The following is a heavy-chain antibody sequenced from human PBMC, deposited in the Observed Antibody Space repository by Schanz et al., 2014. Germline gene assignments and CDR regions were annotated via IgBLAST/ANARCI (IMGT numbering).Heavy chain of an antibody. CDR3: ARDLEGYDGGGGGFDP. CDR2: IWSDGSTK. CDR1: GFAFSVYG. V-gene: IGHV3-33*01. D-gene: IGHD2-21*01. Sequence: QVQLVESGGGLVKPGGSLRLSCAASGFAFSVYGMHWVRQAPGKGPEWVAVIWSDGSTKYYADSVKGRFTISRDNSKNTLYLQMNSLRAEDTAVYYCARDLEGYDGGGGGFDPWGQGTLVTVSS. J-gene: IGHJ5*02.